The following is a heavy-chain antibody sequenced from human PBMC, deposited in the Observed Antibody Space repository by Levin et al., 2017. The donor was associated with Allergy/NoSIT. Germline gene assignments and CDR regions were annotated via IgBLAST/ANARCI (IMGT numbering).Heavy chain of an antibody. CDR2: IYSGGST. J-gene: IGHJ4*02. V-gene: IGHV3-66*01. CDR1: GFSVSNNY. D-gene: IGHD6-13*01. CDR3: ATDHGSSWCLH. Sequence: WGSLRLSCEGSGFSVSNNYMSWVRQAPGKGLEWVSVIYSGGSTNYADSVKGRFTISRDNSKNTLYLQMSNLRAEDTAVYYCATDHGSSWCLHWGQGTLVTVSS.